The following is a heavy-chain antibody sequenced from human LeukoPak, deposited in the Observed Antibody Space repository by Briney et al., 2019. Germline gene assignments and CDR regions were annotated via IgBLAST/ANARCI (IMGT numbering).Heavy chain of an antibody. D-gene: IGHD5-12*01. J-gene: IGHJ4*02. CDR2: IYYSGST. CDR3: ARDRSWWLHYFDY. Sequence: ETLSLTCTVSGGSISSYYWSWIRQPPGKGLEWIGYIYYSGSTNYNPSLKSRVTISVDTSKNQFSLKLSSVTAADTAVYYCARDRSWWLHYFDYWGQGTLVTVSS. V-gene: IGHV4-59*12. CDR1: GGSISSYY.